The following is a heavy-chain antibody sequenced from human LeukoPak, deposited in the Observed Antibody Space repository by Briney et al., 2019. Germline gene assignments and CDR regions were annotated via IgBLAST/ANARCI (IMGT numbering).Heavy chain of an antibody. J-gene: IGHJ4*02. CDR2: IIPILGIA. Sequence: SVKVSCKASGGTFSSYAISWVRQAPGQGLDWMGRIIPILGIANYAQKFQGRVTITADKSTSTAYMELSSLRSEYTAVYYRARDGLGTHDYWGQGTLVTVSS. CDR1: GGTFSSYA. D-gene: IGHD7-27*01. V-gene: IGHV1-69*04. CDR3: ARDGLGTHDY.